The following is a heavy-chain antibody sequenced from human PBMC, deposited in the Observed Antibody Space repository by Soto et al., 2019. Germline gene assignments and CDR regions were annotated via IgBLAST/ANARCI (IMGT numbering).Heavy chain of an antibody. CDR2: IYRAGNT. CDR1: GFSVSQNY. J-gene: IGHJ4*02. Sequence: EVQLMESGGGLIQRGGSLRLSCVASGFSVSQNYISWVRQAPGKGLEWVSVIYRAGNTYYADSVKGRFTISRDISTNTVYLQMNRLRADDTAVYYCARGDGYNAAPVDSWGQGTLVTVSS. CDR3: ARGDGYNAAPVDS. V-gene: IGHV3-53*01. D-gene: IGHD5-18*01.